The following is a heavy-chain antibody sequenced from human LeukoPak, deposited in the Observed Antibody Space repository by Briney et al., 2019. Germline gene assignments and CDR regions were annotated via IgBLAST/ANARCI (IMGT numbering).Heavy chain of an antibody. J-gene: IGHJ4*02. D-gene: IGHD6-13*01. CDR1: GFTFDDYA. CDR2: ISWNSGSI. V-gene: IGHV3-9*01. Sequence: QPGGSLRLSCAASGFTFDDYAMHWVRHAPGKGLEWVSGISWNSGSIGYADSVKGRFTISRDNAKNSLYLQMNRLRVEDTALYHCVRALKPHIAAPLDYWGQGTLVTVSS. CDR3: VRALKPHIAAPLDY.